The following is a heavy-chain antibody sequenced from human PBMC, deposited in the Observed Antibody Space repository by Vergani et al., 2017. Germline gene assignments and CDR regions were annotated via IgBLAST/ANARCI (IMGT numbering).Heavy chain of an antibody. CDR2: IIPILGIA. CDR1: GGTFSSYT. J-gene: IGHJ4*02. CDR3: SRGGPPNYYDDSSGYYQY. Sequence: QVQLVQSGAEVKKPGSSVKVSCKASGGTFSSYTISWVRQAPGQGLEWMGRIIPILGIANYAQKFQGRVTITADKSTSTAYMELSSLRSEDTAVYYFSRGGPPNYYDDSSGYYQYWGQGTLVTVSS. D-gene: IGHD3-22*01. V-gene: IGHV1-69*02.